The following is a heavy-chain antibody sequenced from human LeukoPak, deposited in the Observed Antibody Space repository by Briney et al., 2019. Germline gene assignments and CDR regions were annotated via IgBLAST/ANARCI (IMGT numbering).Heavy chain of an antibody. D-gene: IGHD4-17*01. V-gene: IGHV3-23*01. J-gene: IGHJ4*02. CDR1: GSTFSNYG. CDR3: AKVGYGDYGPFDY. CDR2: ISDNGYDT. Sequence: GGSLRLSCAASGSTFSNYGIHWVRQAPGKGLEWVSGISDNGYDTYYAESVKGRFTISRDNSKNTLYLQMNSLRAEDTAVYYCAKVGYGDYGPFDYWGQGTLVTVSS.